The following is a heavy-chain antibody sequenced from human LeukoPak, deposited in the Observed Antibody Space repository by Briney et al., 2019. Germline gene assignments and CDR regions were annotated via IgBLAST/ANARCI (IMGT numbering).Heavy chain of an antibody. Sequence: GGSLRLSCAASGFTFSGSSMNWVRQASGKGLEWVGRIGSKIDNYATAYVESVKGRFIISREDSKNTAYLQMNSLKTEDTAVYYCSSGHYGLDVWAKGPRSPSP. CDR2: IGSKIDNYAT. CDR1: GFTFSGSS. J-gene: IGHJ6*02. V-gene: IGHV3-73*01. CDR3: SSGHYGLDV.